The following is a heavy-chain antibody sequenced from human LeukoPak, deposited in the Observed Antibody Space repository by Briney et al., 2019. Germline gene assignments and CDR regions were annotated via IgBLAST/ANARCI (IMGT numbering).Heavy chain of an antibody. J-gene: IGHJ4*02. CDR2: VDHRGST. V-gene: IGHV4-34*01. Sequence: SETLSLTCAVYGGSFSDKHWSWIRQTPGKGLEWIGEVDHRGSTNYSPSLKSRVTISVDTSKSQFSLKLSSVTAADTAVYYCARRGSFITVAHFDYWGQGTLVTVSS. CDR1: GGSFSDKH. CDR3: ARRGSFITVAHFDY. D-gene: IGHD6-19*01.